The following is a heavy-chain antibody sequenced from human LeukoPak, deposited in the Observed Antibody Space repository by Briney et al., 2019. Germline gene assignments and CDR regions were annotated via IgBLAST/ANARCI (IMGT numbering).Heavy chain of an antibody. CDR2: ISSSGSTI. D-gene: IGHD4-17*01. CDR1: GFTFSDYY. Sequence: GGSLRLSCAASGFTFSDYYMSWIRQAPGKGLEWVSYISSSGSTIYYADSVKGRFTISRDHSENMVYLQMDSLRAEDTAMYYCAKDDSDYGDDAFDIWGQGTMVTVSS. V-gene: IGHV3-11*04. J-gene: IGHJ3*02. CDR3: AKDDSDYGDDAFDI.